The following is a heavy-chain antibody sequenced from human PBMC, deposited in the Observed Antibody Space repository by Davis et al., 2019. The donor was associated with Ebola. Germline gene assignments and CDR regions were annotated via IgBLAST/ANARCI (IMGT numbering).Heavy chain of an antibody. J-gene: IGHJ6*02. Sequence: SQTLSLTCAVYSGSFSGYYWSWIRQSPGKGLEWIGEISHTGDTNYNPSLKSRVIISVDTSKNQFSLKLNSVNAADTAMYYCARGQHDLLTGARYAMDGWSRGTTVIVSS. CDR3: ARGQHDLLTGARYAMDG. D-gene: IGHD3-9*01. CDR2: ISHTGDT. V-gene: IGHV4-34*01. CDR1: SGSFSGYY.